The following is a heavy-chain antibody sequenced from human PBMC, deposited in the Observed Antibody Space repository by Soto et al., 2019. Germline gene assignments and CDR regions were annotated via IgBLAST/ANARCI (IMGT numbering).Heavy chain of an antibody. V-gene: IGHV1-69*06. Sequence: GASVKVSCKASGGTFGSYAISWVRQAPGQGLEWMGGIIPIFGTANYAQKFQGRVTITADKSTSTAYMELSSLRSEDTAVYYCAARGDITMVRGVIWYYYYGMDVWGQGTTVTVSS. D-gene: IGHD3-10*01. CDR1: GGTFGSYA. CDR2: IIPIFGTA. CDR3: AARGDITMVRGVIWYYYYGMDV. J-gene: IGHJ6*02.